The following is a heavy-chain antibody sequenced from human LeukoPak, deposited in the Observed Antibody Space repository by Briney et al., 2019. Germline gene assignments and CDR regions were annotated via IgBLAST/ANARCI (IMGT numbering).Heavy chain of an antibody. V-gene: IGHV3-23*01. Sequence: GGSLRLSCAASGFTFSSYAMSWVRQAPGKGLEWVSAISGSGGSTYYADSVKGRFTISRGNSKNTLYLQMNSLRAEDTAVYYCARVTVPYSSSHELDYWGQGTLVTVSS. CDR1: GFTFSSYA. D-gene: IGHD6-6*01. CDR2: ISGSGGST. CDR3: ARVTVPYSSSHELDY. J-gene: IGHJ4*02.